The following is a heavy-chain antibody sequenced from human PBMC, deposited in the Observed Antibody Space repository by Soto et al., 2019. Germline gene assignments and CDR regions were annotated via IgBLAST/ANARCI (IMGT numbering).Heavy chain of an antibody. J-gene: IGHJ4*02. Sequence: QVQLVQSGAEVKKPGASVKVSCKASGYTFTSYYMHWVRQAPGQGLEWMGIINPSGGSTSYAQKYQCRATMTKDTSTSTVYRELSSLRSEDTAVYYGARDLAGAGGYYFAYWGKGTLVTVSS. V-gene: IGHV1-46*01. D-gene: IGHD1-26*01. CDR2: INPSGGST. CDR1: GYTFTSYY. CDR3: ARDLAGAGGYYFAY.